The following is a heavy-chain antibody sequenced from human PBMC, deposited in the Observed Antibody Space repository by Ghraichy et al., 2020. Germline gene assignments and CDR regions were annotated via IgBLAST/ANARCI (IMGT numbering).Heavy chain of an antibody. V-gene: IGHV3-23*01. Sequence: GGSLRLSCVASGFTFSNYAMTWVRQAPRKGLEWVSSISGSGTSTYYADSVKGRFTISRDNYKNTLYLQMNSLRAEDTAVYYCAKVTTLNSDYDFFFDYWGQGTLVTVSS. CDR1: GFTFSNYA. CDR3: AKVTTLNSDYDFFFDY. D-gene: IGHD4-11*01. CDR2: ISGSGTST. J-gene: IGHJ4*02.